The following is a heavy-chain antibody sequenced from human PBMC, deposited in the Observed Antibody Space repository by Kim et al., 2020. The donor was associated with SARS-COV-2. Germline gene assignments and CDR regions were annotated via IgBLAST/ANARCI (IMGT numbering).Heavy chain of an antibody. CDR2: IYYSGST. V-gene: IGHV4-39*07. CDR1: GGSISSSSYY. D-gene: IGHD6-19*01. Sequence: SETLSLTCTVSGGSISSSSYYWGWIRQPPGKGLEWIGSIYYSGSTYYNPSLKSRVTISVDTSKNQFSLKLSSVTAADTAVYYCARDQQWLVRRWFDPWGQGTLVTVSS. J-gene: IGHJ5*02. CDR3: ARDQQWLVRRWFDP.